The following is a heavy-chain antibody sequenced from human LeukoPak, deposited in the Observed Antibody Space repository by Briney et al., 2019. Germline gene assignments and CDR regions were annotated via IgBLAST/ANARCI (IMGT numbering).Heavy chain of an antibody. CDR2: VTWSSRSK. CDR1: GFTLEDYG. D-gene: IGHD6-19*01. V-gene: IGHV3-9*01. J-gene: IGHJ4*02. Sequence: GRSLRLSCEASGFTLEDYGIHWVRQVPGKGLEWVSGVTWSSRSKKYADSVRGRFSISRDDANNSLFLQMNNLRPEDTAFYYCVKDKGSGWSGIDYWGQGTLVTVSS. CDR3: VKDKGSGWSGIDY.